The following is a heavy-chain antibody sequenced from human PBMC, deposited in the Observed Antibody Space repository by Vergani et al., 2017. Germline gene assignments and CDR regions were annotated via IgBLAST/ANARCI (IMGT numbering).Heavy chain of an antibody. V-gene: IGHV4-59*11. CDR1: FDSIRNLY. D-gene: IGHD6-19*01. J-gene: IGHJ5*02. CDR2: IHYSVKT. Sequence: QVQLQESGPGLVKSSETLSITCSVSFDSIRNLYYNWIRQPPGKGLEWVGSIHYSVKTHYNPSLKTRVTISVDTSKNQFSLTLTSVTAADTAVYYCASDTHSGQRADLWGQGTLVTVTS. CDR3: ASDTHSGQRADL.